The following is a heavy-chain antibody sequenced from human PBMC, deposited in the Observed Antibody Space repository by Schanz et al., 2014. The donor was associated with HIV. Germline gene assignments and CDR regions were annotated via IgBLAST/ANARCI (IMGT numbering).Heavy chain of an antibody. CDR1: GGTFSIYA. D-gene: IGHD1-26*01. CDR3: ARDRPVIVGATRADGGTDFDY. V-gene: IGHV1-18*01. CDR2: ISAYNGNT. Sequence: QVQLVQSGAEVKKPGSSVKVSCTASGGTFSIYAISWVRQAPGQGLEWMGWISAYNGNTNYAQKFQGRLTMPTDTSTSTAYMELRSLRSDDTAVYYCARDRPVIVGATRADGGTDFDYWGQGTLVTVSS. J-gene: IGHJ4*02.